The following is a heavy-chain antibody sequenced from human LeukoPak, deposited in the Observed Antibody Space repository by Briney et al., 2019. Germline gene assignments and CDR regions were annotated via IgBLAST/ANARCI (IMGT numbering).Heavy chain of an antibody. D-gene: IGHD4-23*01. J-gene: IGHJ4*02. CDR2: ISSSSSTI. CDR3: ARDYTPTTVVTSEIDY. CDR1: GFTFSSYS. V-gene: IGHV3-48*02. Sequence: GGSLRLSCAASGFTFSSYSMNWVRQAPGKGLEWVSYISSSSSTIYYADSVKGRFTISRGNAKNSLYLQMNSLRDEDTAVYYCARDYTPTTVVTSEIDYWGQGTLVTVSS.